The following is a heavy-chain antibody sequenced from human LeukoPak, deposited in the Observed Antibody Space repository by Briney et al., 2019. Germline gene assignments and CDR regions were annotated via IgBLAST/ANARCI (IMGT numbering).Heavy chain of an antibody. V-gene: IGHV3-30*03. CDR2: ISYDGSNK. D-gene: IGHD3-22*01. Sequence: GGSLRLSCAATGFTFNSYGMHWVRRAPGKGLEWVAVISYDGSNKYYADSVKGRFTVSRDNSKNTLYLQMNSLSAEDTAVYYCARGHDSRGSLPYYFDYWGQGTLVTVSS. J-gene: IGHJ4*02. CDR3: ARGHDSRGSLPYYFDY. CDR1: GFTFNSYG.